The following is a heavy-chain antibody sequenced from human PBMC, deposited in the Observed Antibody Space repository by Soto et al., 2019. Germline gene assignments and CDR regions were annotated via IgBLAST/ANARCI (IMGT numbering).Heavy chain of an antibody. CDR2: ISAYNGNT. J-gene: IGHJ4*02. CDR3: ARDVAVAAPTGSFDY. D-gene: IGHD2-21*02. V-gene: IGHV1-18*01. CDR1: GYTFTSYG. Sequence: ASVQVSCKASGYTFTSYGISWVRQAPGQRLEWMGWISAYNGNTNYAQKLQGRVTITSDTSTSTAYMELSSLRSEDTAVYYCARDVAVAAPTGSFDYWGQGTLVSVSS.